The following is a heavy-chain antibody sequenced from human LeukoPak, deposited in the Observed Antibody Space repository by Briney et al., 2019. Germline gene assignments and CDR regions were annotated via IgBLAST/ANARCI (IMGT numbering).Heavy chain of an antibody. V-gene: IGHV1-69*13. J-gene: IGHJ5*02. CDR3: CMVRGVLLNWFDP. Sequence: ASVKVSCKASGGTFSSYAISWVRQAPGQGLEWMGGIIPIFGTANYAQKFQGRVTITADESTSTAYMELSSLRSEDTAVYYCCMVRGVLLNWFDPWSQGTLVTVSS. CDR2: IIPIFGTA. D-gene: IGHD3-10*01. CDR1: GGTFSSYA.